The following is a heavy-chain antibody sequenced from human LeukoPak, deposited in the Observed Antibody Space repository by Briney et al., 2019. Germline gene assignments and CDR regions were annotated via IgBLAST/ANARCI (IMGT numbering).Heavy chain of an antibody. CDR1: GYTFTGYY. D-gene: IGHD3-22*01. CDR3: ARVFYDRSGPFDY. J-gene: IGHJ4*02. Sequence: ASVRVSCKASGYTFTGYYMHWVRQAPGQGLEWMGRINPNRGGTNYAQYCQGRGTMTRGTSTSTAYMELSRLRSDDTAVYYCARVFYDRSGPFDYWGQGTLVTVSS. CDR2: INPNRGGT. V-gene: IGHV1-2*06.